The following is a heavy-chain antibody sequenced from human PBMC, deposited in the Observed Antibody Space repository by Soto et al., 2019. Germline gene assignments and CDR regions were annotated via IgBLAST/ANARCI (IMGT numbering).Heavy chain of an antibody. CDR1: GYTFTSYD. J-gene: IGHJ6*02. Sequence: QVQLVQSGAEVKKPGASVKVSCKASGYTFTSYDINWVRQATGQGLEWMGWMNPNSGNTGYAQKFQGRVTMTRNTSISISYVELSSLRSEDTAVYYCARRGYSSSWYYYYYYCMDVWGQWTTVTVSS. CDR3: ARRGYSSSWYYYYYYCMDV. V-gene: IGHV1-8*01. CDR2: MNPNSGNT. D-gene: IGHD6-13*01.